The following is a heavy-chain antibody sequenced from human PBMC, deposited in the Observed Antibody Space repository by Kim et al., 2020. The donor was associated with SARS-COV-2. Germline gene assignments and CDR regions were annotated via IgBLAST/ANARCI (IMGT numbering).Heavy chain of an antibody. Sequence: GGSLRLSCEASGFSFSDYYMAWIRQAPGKGLEWISYINSRGLSIKYADSVRGRFSISRDNSKNSLFLQIDSLRGDDTAVYYCARGLYDSGTYWSWPFDNWGQGTLVTVSS. V-gene: IGHV3-11*01. J-gene: IGHJ4*02. CDR1: GFSFSDYY. CDR2: INSRGLSI. D-gene: IGHD3-10*01. CDR3: ARGLYDSGTYWSWPFDN.